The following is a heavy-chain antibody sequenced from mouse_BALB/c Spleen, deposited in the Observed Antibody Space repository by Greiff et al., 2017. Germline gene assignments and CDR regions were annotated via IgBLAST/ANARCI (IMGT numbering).Heavy chain of an antibody. CDR1: GFSLSRYS. Sequence: VQLKESGPGLAAPSQSLSITCTVSGFSLSRYSVHWVRQPPGKGLEWLGMIWGGGSTDYNSALKSRLSTSKDNSKSQDFLKRNSLQTDDTAMYYGARGDGNWFAYWGQGTLVTVSA. D-gene: IGHD2-1*01. V-gene: IGHV2-6-4*01. CDR3: ARGDGNWFAY. J-gene: IGHJ3*01. CDR2: IWGGGST.